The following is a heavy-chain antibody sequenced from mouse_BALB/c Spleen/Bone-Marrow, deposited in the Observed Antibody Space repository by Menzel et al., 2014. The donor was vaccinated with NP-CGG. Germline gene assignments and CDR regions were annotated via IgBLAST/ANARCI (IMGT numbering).Heavy chain of an antibody. Sequence: VQLQQSGAELVKPGASVKLSYKASGYTFTSYYMCWVKQRPGQGLEWIGEINPSNGGTNFNEKFMSKATLTVDKSSSTAYMSLSSLTSEDSAVYYCTRSRRAMDHWGQGTSVTVSS. CDR1: GYTFTSYY. J-gene: IGHJ4*01. CDR2: INPSNGGT. V-gene: IGHV1S81*02. CDR3: TRSRRAMDH. D-gene: IGHD2-12*01.